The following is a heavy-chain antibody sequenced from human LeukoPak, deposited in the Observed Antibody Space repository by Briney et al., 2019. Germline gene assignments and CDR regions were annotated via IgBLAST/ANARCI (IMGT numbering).Heavy chain of an antibody. J-gene: IGHJ3*02. V-gene: IGHV3-21*01. CDR2: IGTDGSYI. D-gene: IGHD1-1*01. CDR3: ARKMKTGDRVGTFDI. Sequence: PGGSLRLSCVASGFTFRTYSMNWVRQAPMKGLEWVSSIGTDGSYIYYADSVQGRFTISRDNAKNSLYLQMNSLTAEDTAVYYCARKMKTGDRVGTFDIWGQGTMVTVSS. CDR1: GFTFRTYS.